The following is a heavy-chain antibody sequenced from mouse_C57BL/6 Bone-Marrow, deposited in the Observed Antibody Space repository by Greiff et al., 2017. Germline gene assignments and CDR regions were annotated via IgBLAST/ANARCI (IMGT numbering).Heavy chain of an antibody. CDR2: IYPRSGNT. CDR1: GYTFTSYC. D-gene: IGHD2-4*01. V-gene: IGHV1-81*01. J-gene: IGHJ2*01. CDR3: ASGGLRVY. Sequence: VKLQQSGAELARPGASVKLSCKASGYTFTSYCIRWVKQRPGQGLEWIGEIYPRSGNTYYNEKFKGKATLTADKSSSTAYMELRSLTSEYSAVYFCASGGLRVYWGQGTTLTVSS.